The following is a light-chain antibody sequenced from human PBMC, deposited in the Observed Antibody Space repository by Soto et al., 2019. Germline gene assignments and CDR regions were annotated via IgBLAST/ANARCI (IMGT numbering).Light chain of an antibody. V-gene: IGKV1-5*01. CDR2: DAS. Sequence: DIQVTQSPPTLSASVGDRVTITCRASQTISTWMACYQQKPGKAPKLLVYDASTLQSGVASRFSGSGSGAEFTLIISGLQPDDSATYYCQQYTNTNNPWMFGQGTKVDIK. CDR1: QTISTW. J-gene: IGKJ1*01. CDR3: QQYTNTNNPWM.